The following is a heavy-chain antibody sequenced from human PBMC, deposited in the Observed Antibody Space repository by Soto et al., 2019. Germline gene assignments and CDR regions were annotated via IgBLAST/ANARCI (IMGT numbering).Heavy chain of an antibody. Sequence: SETLSLTCAVYGGSFSGYYWSWIRQPPGKGLEWIGEINHSGSTNYNPSLKSRVTISVDTSKNQFSLKLSSVTAADTAVYYCARLHGSIKPHDDYWGQGTLVTVSS. CDR1: GGSFSGYY. CDR3: ARLHGSIKPHDDY. J-gene: IGHJ4*02. CDR2: INHSGST. D-gene: IGHD1-20*01. V-gene: IGHV4-34*01.